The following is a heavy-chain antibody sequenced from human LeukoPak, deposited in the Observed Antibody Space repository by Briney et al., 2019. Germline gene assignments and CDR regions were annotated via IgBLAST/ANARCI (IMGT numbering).Heavy chain of an antibody. V-gene: IGHV4-39*07. CDR2: IYYSGST. D-gene: IGHD6-13*01. Sequence: SETLSLTCTVSGGSISSSSYYWGWIRQPPGKGLEWIGSIYYSGSTYYNPSLKSRDTISVDTSKNQFSLKLSSVTAAATAVYYCARDMGKLVAAAAENWFDPWGQGTLVTVSS. J-gene: IGHJ5*02. CDR1: GGSISSSSYY. CDR3: ARDMGKLVAAAAENWFDP.